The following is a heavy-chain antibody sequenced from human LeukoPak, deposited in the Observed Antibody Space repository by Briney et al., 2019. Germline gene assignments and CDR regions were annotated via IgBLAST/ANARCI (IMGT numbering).Heavy chain of an antibody. D-gene: IGHD2-2*01. Sequence: GRSLRLSCAASGFTFSSYAMHWVRQAPGKGLEWVAVISYDGSNKYYADSVKGRFTISRDNSKNTLYLQMNSLRAEDTAVYYCARTPVPYCSSTSCYADWFDPWGQGTLVTVPS. CDR1: GFTFSSYA. CDR2: ISYDGSNK. CDR3: ARTPVPYCSSTSCYADWFDP. V-gene: IGHV3-30*04. J-gene: IGHJ5*02.